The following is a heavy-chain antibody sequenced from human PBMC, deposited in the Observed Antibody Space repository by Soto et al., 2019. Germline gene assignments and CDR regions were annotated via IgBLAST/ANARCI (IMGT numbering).Heavy chain of an antibody. J-gene: IGHJ4*02. V-gene: IGHV4-4*02. CDR3: ARKAWVRFDY. CDR1: GDSMTRSVW. Sequence: SETLSLTCTVSGDSMTRSVWWTWVRQPPGKGLEWIGEVFHTGNTNYNPSLKSRVTMSVDKSTNEFSLKVTSVTAADTAIYHCARKAWVRFDYWGQGALVTVSS. CDR2: VFHTGNT. D-gene: IGHD7-27*01.